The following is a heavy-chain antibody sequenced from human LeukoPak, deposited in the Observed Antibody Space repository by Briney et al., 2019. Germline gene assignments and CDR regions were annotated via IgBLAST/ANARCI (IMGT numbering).Heavy chain of an antibody. CDR3: ARLFGGVTTFDY. CDR2: MKGDASLI. CDR1: GFSFGNFW. V-gene: IGHV3-7*01. J-gene: IGHJ4*02. Sequence: GGSLRLSCAASGFSFGNFWMSWVRRAPGRGLQWVASMKGDASLIYYVDSVKGRFTISRDTARNSLYMQMNGLRVEDTAVYYCARLFGGVTTFDYWGQGALVTVSS. D-gene: IGHD2-8*02.